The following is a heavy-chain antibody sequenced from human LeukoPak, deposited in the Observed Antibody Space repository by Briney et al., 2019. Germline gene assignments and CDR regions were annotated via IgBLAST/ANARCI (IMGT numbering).Heavy chain of an antibody. J-gene: IGHJ5*02. Sequence: ASVKVTCKVSGYTLTELSMHWVRQAPGKGLEWMGGFDPEDGETIYAQKFQGRVTMTEDTSTDTAYMELSSLRSEDTAVYYCATSAPGLWFGELLPVLWFDPWGQGTLVTVSS. CDR2: FDPEDGET. CDR1: GYTLTELS. V-gene: IGHV1-24*01. CDR3: ATSAPGLWFGELLPVLWFDP. D-gene: IGHD3-10*01.